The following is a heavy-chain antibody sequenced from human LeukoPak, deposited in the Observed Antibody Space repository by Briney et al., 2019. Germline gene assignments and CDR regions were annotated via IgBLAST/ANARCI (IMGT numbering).Heavy chain of an antibody. CDR3: AKDSSLSLISGYYFDY. D-gene: IGHD1-14*01. Sequence: GGSLRLSCAASGFTFSSYGMHSVRQAPGKGLEWVAFIRYDGNNKYYADSVKGRFTISRDNSKNTLYLQMNSLRAEDTAVYYCAKDSSLSLISGYYFDYWGQGTLVTVSS. CDR2: IRYDGNNK. J-gene: IGHJ4*02. CDR1: GFTFSSYG. V-gene: IGHV3-30*02.